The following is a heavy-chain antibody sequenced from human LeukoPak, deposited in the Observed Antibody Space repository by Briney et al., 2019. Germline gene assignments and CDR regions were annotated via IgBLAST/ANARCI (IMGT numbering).Heavy chain of an antibody. CDR2: ISWNSGSI. V-gene: IGHV3-9*01. CDR1: GFTFDDYA. D-gene: IGHD2/OR15-2a*01. CDR3: GKGICNSRRCDMDV. Sequence: GRSLRLSCAASGFTFDDYAMHWVRQAPGKGLEWVAGISWNSGSIGYADSVKGRFTISRDNAKNSLDLQMNSLRAEDTALYYCGKGICNSRRCDMDVWGQGTTGTVSS. J-gene: IGHJ6*02.